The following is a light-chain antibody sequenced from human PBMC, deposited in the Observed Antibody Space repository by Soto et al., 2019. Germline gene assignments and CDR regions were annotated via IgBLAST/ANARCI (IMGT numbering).Light chain of an antibody. CDR3: QHYNDYSPT. J-gene: IGKJ1*01. CDR2: MAS. V-gene: IGKV1-5*03. Sequence: DIQMTQSPSTLSASVGDRVTITCRASQSISSWLAWYQQKPGKAPNLLIYMASTLESGVPPRFSGSGSWTGFTFTITSLQPDDFATYYCQHYNDYSPTSGQGTKVDI. CDR1: QSISSW.